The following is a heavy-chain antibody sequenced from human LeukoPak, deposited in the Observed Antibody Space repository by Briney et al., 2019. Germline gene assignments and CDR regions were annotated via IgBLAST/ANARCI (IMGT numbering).Heavy chain of an antibody. CDR1: GYTFTNYY. CDR3: AGDQEGFDY. V-gene: IGHV1-46*01. Sequence: ASVKVSCKASGYTFTNYYIHWVRQAPGQGLEWMGMIYPRDGSTSYAQKFQGRVTVTRDTSTSTVHMELSGLRSEDTAVYYCAGDQEGFDYWGQGTLVTVSS. CDR2: IYPRDGST. J-gene: IGHJ4*02.